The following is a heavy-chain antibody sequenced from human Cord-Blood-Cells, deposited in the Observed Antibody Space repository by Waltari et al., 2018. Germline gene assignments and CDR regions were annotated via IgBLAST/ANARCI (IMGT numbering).Heavy chain of an antibody. CDR2: IIPTVGKA. Sequence: QVQLVHSGAEVKKPRSPVMVSCKASGGNLSIYALSWLRQDHGQGLEVVGGIIPTVGKANDAQKFQGRVTITADESTSTAYIELSSLRSEDTAMYYCARVPHYDILTGYFAYWGQGTLVTVSP. J-gene: IGHJ4*02. V-gene: IGHV1-69*01. CDR1: GGNLSIYA. CDR3: ARVPHYDILTGYFAY. D-gene: IGHD3-9*01.